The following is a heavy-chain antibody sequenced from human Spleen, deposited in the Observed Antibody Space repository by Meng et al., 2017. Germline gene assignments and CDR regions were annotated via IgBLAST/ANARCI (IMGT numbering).Heavy chain of an antibody. CDR3: AGGHSAGWSWFDP. CDR2: ISGSGGST. CDR1: GFTFSSYA. V-gene: IGHV3-23*01. J-gene: IGHJ5*02. D-gene: IGHD6-19*01. Sequence: GESLKISCAASGFTFSSYAMSWVRQAPGKGLEWVSAISGSGGSTYYADSVKGRFTISRDNSKNTLYLQMNSLRSEDTAVYYCAGGHSAGWSWFDPWGQGTLVTVSS.